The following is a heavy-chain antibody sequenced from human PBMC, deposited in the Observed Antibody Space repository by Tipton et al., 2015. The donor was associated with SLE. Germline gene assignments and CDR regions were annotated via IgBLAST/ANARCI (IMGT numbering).Heavy chain of an antibody. CDR3: ATGHFDF. D-gene: IGHD1-1*01. Sequence: LRLSCTVSGGPLNHGGYYWNYIRQHPGEGLEWIGHITYSGHTLYNPSLQSRVTISVDTSKNQFSLKLTSVTAADTAVYYCATGHFDFWGQGRLVTVSS. CDR2: ITYSGHT. CDR1: GGPLNHGGYY. V-gene: IGHV4-31*03. J-gene: IGHJ5*01.